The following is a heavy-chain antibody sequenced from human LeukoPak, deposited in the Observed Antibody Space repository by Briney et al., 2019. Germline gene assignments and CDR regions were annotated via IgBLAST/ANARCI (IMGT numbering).Heavy chain of an antibody. J-gene: IGHJ4*02. CDR1: GYTFTSYS. Sequence: ASVKVSCKASGYTFTSYSISWVRQAPGQGLEWMGWISAYNGNTNYAQKLQGRVTMTTDTSTSTAYMELRSLRSDDTAVYYCARALRQPGDYDYWGQGTLVTVSS. V-gene: IGHV1-18*01. CDR3: ARALRQPGDYDY. CDR2: ISAYNGNT. D-gene: IGHD4-17*01.